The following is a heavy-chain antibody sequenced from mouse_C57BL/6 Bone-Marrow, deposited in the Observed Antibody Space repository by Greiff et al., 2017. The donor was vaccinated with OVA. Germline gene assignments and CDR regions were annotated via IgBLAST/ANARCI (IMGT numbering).Heavy chain of an antibody. V-gene: IGHV5-6*01. D-gene: IGHD1-1*01. CDR1: GFTFSSYG. CDR2: ISSGGSYT. CDR3: ARHGDYGSFFDY. J-gene: IGHJ2*01. Sequence: EVKLMESGGDLVKPGGSLTLSCAASGFTFSSYGMSWVRQTPDKRLEWVATISSGGSYTYYPDSVKGRITISRDNAKNTLYRQMSSLKSEDTAMYYCARHGDYGSFFDYWGQGTTLTVSS.